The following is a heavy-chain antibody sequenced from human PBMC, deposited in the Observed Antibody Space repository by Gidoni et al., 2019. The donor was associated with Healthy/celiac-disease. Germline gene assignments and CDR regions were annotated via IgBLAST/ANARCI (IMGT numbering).Heavy chain of an antibody. D-gene: IGHD3-22*01. CDR1: GFTFSSYA. V-gene: IGHV3-23*04. CDR2: ISGSGGST. Sequence: EVQLVESGGGLVQPGGSLRLSCAASGFTFSSYAMSWVRQAPGKGLEWVSAISGSGGSTYYADSVKGRFTISRDNSKNTLYLQMNSLRAEDTAVYYCAKEYYYDSSGSPVFDYWGQGTLVTVSS. J-gene: IGHJ4*02. CDR3: AKEYYYDSSGSPVFDY.